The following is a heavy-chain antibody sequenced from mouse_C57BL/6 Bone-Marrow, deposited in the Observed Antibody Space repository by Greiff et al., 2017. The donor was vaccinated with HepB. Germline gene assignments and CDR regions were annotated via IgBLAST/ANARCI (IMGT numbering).Heavy chain of an antibody. J-gene: IGHJ4*01. V-gene: IGHV1-15*01. CDR3: TRPYAMDY. Sequence: QVQLQQSGAELVRPGASVTLSCKASGYTFTDYEMHWVKQTPVHGLEWIGAIDPETGGTAYNQKFKGKAILTAYKSSSTAYMELRSLTSEDSAVYYCTRPYAMDYWGQGTSVTVSS. CDR1: GYTFTDYE. CDR2: IDPETGGT.